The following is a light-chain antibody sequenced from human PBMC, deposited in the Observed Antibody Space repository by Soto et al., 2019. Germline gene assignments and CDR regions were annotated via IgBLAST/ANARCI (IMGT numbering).Light chain of an antibody. V-gene: IGKV1-39*01. CDR2: AAS. CDR3: QQFHLYST. J-gene: IGKJ1*01. CDR1: QSISSY. Sequence: DIQMTQSPSSLSASVGDRVTITCRASQSISSYLNWYQQKPGKAPKLLIYAASSLQSGVPSRFSGSGSGTEFTLTISGLQPDDFATYYCQQFHLYSTFGQGTKVDIK.